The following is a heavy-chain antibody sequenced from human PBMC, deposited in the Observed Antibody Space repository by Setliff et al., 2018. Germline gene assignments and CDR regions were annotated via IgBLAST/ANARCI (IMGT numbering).Heavy chain of an antibody. J-gene: IGHJ5*02. CDR2: IYDSGSS. CDR3: GRGFSRIEGWENWFDP. V-gene: IGHV4-39*01. Sequence: SETLSLTCTVSGGFVSNSGFFWGWLRQAPGKGLEWIGNIYDSGSSNYNASLKSRLIITRDTSKNQISLKLTSVTAADTAVYYCGRGFSRIEGWENWFDPWGQGILVTVSS. CDR1: GGFVSNSGFF. D-gene: IGHD1-26*01.